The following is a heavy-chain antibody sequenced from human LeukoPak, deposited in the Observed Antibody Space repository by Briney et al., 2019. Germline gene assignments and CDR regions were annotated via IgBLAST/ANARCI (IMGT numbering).Heavy chain of an antibody. J-gene: IGHJ3*02. CDR2: ISSSSSYI. V-gene: IGHV3-21*01. Sequence: AGGSLRLSCAASGFTFSSYSMNWVRQAPGKGLEWVSSISSSSSYIYYADSVKGRFTISRDNAKNSLYLQMNSLRAEDTAVYYCARGFRLRCSGGSCYHAFDIWGQGTMVTVSS. CDR1: GFTFSSYS. CDR3: ARGFRLRCSGGSCYHAFDI. D-gene: IGHD2-15*01.